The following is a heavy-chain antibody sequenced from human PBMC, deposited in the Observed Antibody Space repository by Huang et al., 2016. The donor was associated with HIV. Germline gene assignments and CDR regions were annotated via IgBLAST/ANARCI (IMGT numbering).Heavy chain of an antibody. J-gene: IGHJ4*02. Sequence: EVQLVQSGAEVTGPGESLKISCYPSGYTFTSYWVGWVRQMPGKGLEWMGIIYPCDSATRYSPSVQGRVSISADKSFNTAYLHWSSLRASDTAIDYCVRRGFDSNTWIFDSWGQGTLVTVSS. CDR1: GYTFTSYW. CDR3: VRRGFDSNTWIFDS. D-gene: IGHD3-22*01. V-gene: IGHV5-51*03. CDR2: IYPCDSAT.